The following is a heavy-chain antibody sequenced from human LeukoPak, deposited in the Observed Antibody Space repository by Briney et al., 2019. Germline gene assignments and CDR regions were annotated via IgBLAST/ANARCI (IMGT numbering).Heavy chain of an antibody. Sequence: GSLRLSCAASGFTFSSYGMHWVRQAPGKGLEWVAFIRYDGSNKYYADSVKGRFTISRDNAKNSLYLQMNSLRAEDTAVYYCARLGSGSYYPLDAFDIWGQGTMVTVSS. CDR2: IRYDGSNK. J-gene: IGHJ3*02. CDR1: GFTFSSYG. V-gene: IGHV3-30*02. D-gene: IGHD1-26*01. CDR3: ARLGSGSYYPLDAFDI.